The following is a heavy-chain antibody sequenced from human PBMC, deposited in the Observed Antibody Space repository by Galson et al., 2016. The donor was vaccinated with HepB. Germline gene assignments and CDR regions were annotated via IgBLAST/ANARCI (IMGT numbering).Heavy chain of an antibody. D-gene: IGHD3-10*01. V-gene: IGHV3-30*18. CDR1: GFIFSSYV. Sequence: SLRLSCAASGFIFSSYVMHWVRQAPGKGLEWVSGMSFDGTNKYYAGSVKGRFTISRDKSKNTLYLQMNSLRAEDTAVYYCAKDLWADYDGSGRDTQKYGMDVWGQGTTVIVSS. CDR3: AKDLWADYDGSGRDTQKYGMDV. CDR2: MSFDGTNK. J-gene: IGHJ6*02.